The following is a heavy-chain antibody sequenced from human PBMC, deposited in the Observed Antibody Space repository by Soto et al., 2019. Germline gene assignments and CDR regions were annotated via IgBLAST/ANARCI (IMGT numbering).Heavy chain of an antibody. CDR3: ANSGGYDSSGHYLYLQQ. CDR1: GDSISTYY. V-gene: IGHV4-59*01. Sequence: NPSETLSLTCTVSGDSISTYYWTWIRQSPGKGLEWIGYIYSSGSTNYNPSLQSRVTMSVDTSKNQFSLHLSSVTAADTAVYYCANSGGYDSSGHYLYLQQWGPGTLVTVSS. CDR2: IYSSGST. J-gene: IGHJ1*01. D-gene: IGHD3-22*01.